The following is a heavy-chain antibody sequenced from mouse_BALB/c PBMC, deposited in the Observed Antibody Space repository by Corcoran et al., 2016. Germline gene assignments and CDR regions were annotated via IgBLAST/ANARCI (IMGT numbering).Heavy chain of an antibody. V-gene: IGHV1S136*01. J-gene: IGHJ4*01. CDR1: GYTFTSYV. Sequence: EGQLQQSGPELVKPGASVKMSCKASGYTFTSYVMHWVKQKPGQGIEWIGYINPYNDGTKYNEKFKGKATLTSDKSSSTAYMELSSLTSEDSAVYYCAPYGNYGAMDYWGQGTSVTVSS. D-gene: IGHD2-10*02. CDR3: APYGNYGAMDY. CDR2: INPYNDGT.